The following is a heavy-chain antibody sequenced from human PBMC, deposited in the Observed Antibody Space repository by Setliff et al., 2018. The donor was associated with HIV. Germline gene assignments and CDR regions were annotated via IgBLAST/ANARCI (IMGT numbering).Heavy chain of an antibody. V-gene: IGHV4-39*02. CDR1: GGSVSSSSYF. CDR2: IYYSGTT. J-gene: IGHJ4*02. D-gene: IGHD3-22*01. CDR3: ARTPGTHYYDRSANFHYFDY. Sequence: SETLSLTCTVSGGSVSSSSYFWGWVRQPPGTGLEWIGNIYYSGTTFYNPSLRSRVSISVDTSTDHFSLKLSSVTAADTAVYYCARTPGTHYYDRSANFHYFDYWGQGALVTVSS.